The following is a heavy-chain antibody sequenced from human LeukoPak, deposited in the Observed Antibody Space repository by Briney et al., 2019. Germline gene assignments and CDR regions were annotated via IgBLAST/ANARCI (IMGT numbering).Heavy chain of an antibody. D-gene: IGHD3-22*01. Sequence: GGSLRLSCAASGFTFSSNWMHWVRQAPGKGLVWVSRIISNENSATYADSVKGRFTISRDNAKNTLYLQMNSLRAEDTAVYYCAKIVTDYYDSSGLDYWGQGTLVTVSS. V-gene: IGHV3-74*01. CDR3: AKIVTDYYDSSGLDY. J-gene: IGHJ4*02. CDR1: GFTFSSNW. CDR2: IISNENSA.